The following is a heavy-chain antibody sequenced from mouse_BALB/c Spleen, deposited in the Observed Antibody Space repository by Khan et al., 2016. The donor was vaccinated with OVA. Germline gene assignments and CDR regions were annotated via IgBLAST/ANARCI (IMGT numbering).Heavy chain of an antibody. CDR3: ARGGSSGPAWFTY. J-gene: IGHJ3*01. CDR1: GYSITSGYF. CDR2: IRFDGDS. D-gene: IGHD3-1*01. V-gene: IGHV3-6*02. Sequence: EVQLQESGPGLVKPSQSLSLTCSVTGYSITSGYFWNWIRQFPGNKLEWMGYIRFDGDSNYNPSLKNRISITRDTSKNQFFLKLNSVTPEDTATYLSARGGSSGPAWFTYWGQGTLVTVSA.